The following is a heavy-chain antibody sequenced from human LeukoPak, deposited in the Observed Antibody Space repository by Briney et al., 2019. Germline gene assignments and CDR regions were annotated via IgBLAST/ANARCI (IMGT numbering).Heavy chain of an antibody. J-gene: IGHJ4*02. CDR3: ARVWFGYFFQ. Sequence: GGSLRLSCVASGIDISYHYVGWVRRAPGKGLEWVSVIHTGGTTHYADSVKGRFTVSKDTSNNTVFLQMNSLRVEDTAVYFCARVWFGYFFQWGQGALVTVSS. V-gene: IGHV3-53*01. D-gene: IGHD3-10*01. CDR1: GIDISYHY. CDR2: IHTGGTT.